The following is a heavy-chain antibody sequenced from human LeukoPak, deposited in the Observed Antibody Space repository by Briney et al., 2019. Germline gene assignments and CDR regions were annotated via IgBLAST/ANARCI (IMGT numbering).Heavy chain of an antibody. D-gene: IGHD3-22*01. V-gene: IGHV1-2*02. J-gene: IGHJ6*03. CDR3: ARDVRYYYDSSGYSNNYYYYYMDV. CDR2: INPNSGGT. CDR1: GYTFTGYY. Sequence: ASVKVSCKASGYTFTGYYMHWVRQAPGQGLEWMGWINPNSGGTNYAQEFQGRVTMTRDTSISTAYMELSRLRSDDTAVYYCARDVRYYYDSSGYSNNYYYYYMDVWGKGTTVTVSS.